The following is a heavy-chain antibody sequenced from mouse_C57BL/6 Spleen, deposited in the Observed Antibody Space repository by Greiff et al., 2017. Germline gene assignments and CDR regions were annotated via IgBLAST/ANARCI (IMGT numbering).Heavy chain of an antibody. J-gene: IGHJ1*03. V-gene: IGHV1-85*01. CDR3: ARASAVVATGYFGV. D-gene: IGHD1-1*01. Sequence: VQLQQSGPELVKPGASVKLSCKASGYTFTSYDINWVKQRPGQGLGWIGWIYPRDGSTKYNEKFKGKATLTVDTSSSTANMELDGLTSEDSAVSFCARASAVVATGYFGVWGTGATVTVST. CDR2: IYPRDGST. CDR1: GYTFTSYD.